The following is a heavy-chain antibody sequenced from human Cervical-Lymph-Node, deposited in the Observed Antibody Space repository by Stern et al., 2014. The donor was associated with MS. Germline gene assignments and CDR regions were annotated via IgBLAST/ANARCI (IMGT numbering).Heavy chain of an antibody. CDR3: ARVNGGNSDWFDP. CDR2: TYPGDSDT. V-gene: IGHV5-51*01. CDR1: GYMFASHW. Sequence: EVQLVQSGAEVKKPGESLKISCKASGYMFASHWIGWVRQMPGKGLEWMGITYPGDSDTRYSQSFQGLVTISVDKSISTAYLQWSSLKASDTAMYYCARVNGGNSDWFDPWGQGTLVTVSS. D-gene: IGHD4-23*01. J-gene: IGHJ5*02.